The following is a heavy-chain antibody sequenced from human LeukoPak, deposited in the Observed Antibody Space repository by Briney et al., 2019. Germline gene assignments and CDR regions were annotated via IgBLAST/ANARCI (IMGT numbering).Heavy chain of an antibody. D-gene: IGHD3-22*01. V-gene: IGHV4-34*01. CDR2: INHSGST. Sequence: SETLSLTCAVYGGSFSGYYWSWIRQSPGKGLEWIGEINHSGSTNYNPSLKSRVTISVDTSKKQFSLKLSSVTAADTAVYYCVTYYFDSSGPKKNYWGQGTLVTVSS. CDR1: GGSFSGYY. J-gene: IGHJ4*02. CDR3: VTYYFDSSGPKKNY.